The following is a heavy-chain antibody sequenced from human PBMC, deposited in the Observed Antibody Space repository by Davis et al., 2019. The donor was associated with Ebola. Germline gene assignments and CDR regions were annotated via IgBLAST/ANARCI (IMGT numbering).Heavy chain of an antibody. V-gene: IGHV3-30-3*01. CDR1: GFTFSSYA. D-gene: IGHD3-22*01. J-gene: IGHJ4*02. Sequence: PGGSLRLSCAASGFTFSSYAMHWVRQAPGKGLEWVAVISYDGSNKYYADSVKGRFTISRDNSKNTLYLQMNSLRAEDTAVYYCARQADGSGYLGDVALYYFDYWGQGTLVTVSS. CDR3: ARQADGSGYLGDVALYYFDY. CDR2: ISYDGSNK.